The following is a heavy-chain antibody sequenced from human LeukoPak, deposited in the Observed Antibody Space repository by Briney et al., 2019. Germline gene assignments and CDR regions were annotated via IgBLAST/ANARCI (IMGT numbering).Heavy chain of an antibody. CDR1: GGSISSSNW. Sequence: SGTLSLTCDVSGGSISSSNWWSWVRQPPGKGLEWIGRIYSSGSTNYNPSLKSRVTMSVDTSKNQFSLKLSSVTAADTAVYYCARDRYYGSGSPKEFDYWGQGTLVTVSS. D-gene: IGHD3-10*01. CDR3: ARDRYYGSGSPKEFDY. V-gene: IGHV4-4*02. CDR2: IYSSGST. J-gene: IGHJ4*02.